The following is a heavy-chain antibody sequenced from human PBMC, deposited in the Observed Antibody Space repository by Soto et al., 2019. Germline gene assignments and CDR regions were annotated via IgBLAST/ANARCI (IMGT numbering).Heavy chain of an antibody. D-gene: IGHD3-16*01. Sequence: QVQLQESGPGLVKPSETLSLLCTVSNGSINGYYWSWVRQAAGKGLERTGRIYSSGNTNYSPSLKGRVTTSVDTLQHHFSLKVTAVTAADTAIYYCVRGDVFDIWGRGTMVTVSS. CDR3: VRGDVFDI. J-gene: IGHJ3*02. CDR2: IYSSGNT. V-gene: IGHV4-4*07. CDR1: NGSINGYY.